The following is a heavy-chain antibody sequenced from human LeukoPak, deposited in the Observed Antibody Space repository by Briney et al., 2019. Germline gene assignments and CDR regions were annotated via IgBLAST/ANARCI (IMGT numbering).Heavy chain of an antibody. CDR1: GGTFSSYA. V-gene: IGHV1-69*01. Sequence: GASVKVSCKASGGTFSSYAISWVRQAPGQGLEWMGGIIPIFGTANYAQKFQGRVTITATSTAYMELSSLRSEDTAVYYCARSQWLGDNYYYYYMDVWGKGTTVTVSS. CDR3: ARSQWLGDNYYYYYMDV. D-gene: IGHD6-19*01. J-gene: IGHJ6*03. CDR2: IIPIFGTA.